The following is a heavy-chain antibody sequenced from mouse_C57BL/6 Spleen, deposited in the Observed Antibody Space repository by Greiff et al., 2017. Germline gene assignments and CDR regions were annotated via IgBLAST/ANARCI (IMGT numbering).Heavy chain of an antibody. CDR1: GYTFTDYY. J-gene: IGHJ4*01. V-gene: IGHV1-75*01. D-gene: IGHD1-1*01. CDR3: ARGEDYYGSSFPYAMDY. Sequence: QVQLQQSGPELVKPGASVKISCKASGYTFTDYYINWVKQRPGQGLEWIGWIFPGSGSTYYNEKFKGKATLTVDKSSSTAYMLLSSLTSEDSAVYFCARGEDYYGSSFPYAMDYWGQGTSVTVSS. CDR2: IFPGSGST.